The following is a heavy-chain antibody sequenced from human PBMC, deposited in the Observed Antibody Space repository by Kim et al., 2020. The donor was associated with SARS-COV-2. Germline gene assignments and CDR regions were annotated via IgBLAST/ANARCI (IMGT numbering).Heavy chain of an antibody. D-gene: IGHD3-9*01. J-gene: IGHJ3*02. CDR2: ISGSGGST. CDR3: ATNLYYDILTGYSDAFDI. CDR1: GFTFSSYA. Sequence: GGSLRLSCAASGFTFSSYAMSWVRQAPGKGLEWVSAISGSGGSTYYADSVKGRFTISRDNSKNTLYLQMNSLRAEDTAVYYCATNLYYDILTGYSDAFDIWGQGTMVTVSS. V-gene: IGHV3-23*01.